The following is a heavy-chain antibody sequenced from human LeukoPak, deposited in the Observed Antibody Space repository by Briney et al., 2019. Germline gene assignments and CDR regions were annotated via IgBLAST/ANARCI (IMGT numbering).Heavy chain of an antibody. CDR1: GYSFTSYW. CDR2: IYPGDSDT. J-gene: IGHJ6*03. CDR3: ARRSSWSRYYYYYMDV. Sequence: GESLKISCKGSGYSFTSYWIGWVRQMPGKGLEWMGIIYPGDSDTRYSPSFQGQVTISADKSISTAYLQWSSLKASDTAMYYCARRSSWSRYYYYYMDVWGKGTTVTVSS. D-gene: IGHD6-6*01. V-gene: IGHV5-51*01.